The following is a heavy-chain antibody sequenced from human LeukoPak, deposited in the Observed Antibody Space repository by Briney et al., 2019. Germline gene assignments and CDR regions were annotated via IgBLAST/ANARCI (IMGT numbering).Heavy chain of an antibody. J-gene: IGHJ5*02. V-gene: IGHV1-2*02. CDR1: GYTFTGYY. CDR2: INPNSGGT. Sequence: GASVKVSCKASGYTFTGYYMHWVRQAPGQGLEWMGWINPNSGGTNYAQKFQGRVTMTRDTSISTAYMELSRLRSDDTAVYYCARAQNPYSSSWYVINWFDPWGQGTLVTVSS. D-gene: IGHD6-13*01. CDR3: ARAQNPYSSSWYVINWFDP.